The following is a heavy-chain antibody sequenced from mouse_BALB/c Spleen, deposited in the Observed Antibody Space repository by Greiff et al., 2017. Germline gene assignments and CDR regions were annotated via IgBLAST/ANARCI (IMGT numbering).Heavy chain of an antibody. J-gene: IGHJ2*01. V-gene: IGHV5-6*01. CDR3: ARQTGTYYFDD. CDR2: ISSGGSYT. CDR1: GFTFSSYG. D-gene: IGHD4-1*01. Sequence: EVKLMESGGDLVKPGGSLKLSCAASGFTFSSYGMSWVRQTPDKRLEWVATISSGGSYTYYPDSVKGRFTISRDTAKNTLYLQMSSLKSEDTAMYYCARQTGTYYFDDWGQGTTLTVSS.